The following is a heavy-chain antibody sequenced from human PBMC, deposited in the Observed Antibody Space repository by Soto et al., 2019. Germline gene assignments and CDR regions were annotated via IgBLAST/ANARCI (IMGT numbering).Heavy chain of an antibody. CDR3: ARVKGSSSVVDY. V-gene: IGHV4-34*01. Sequence: QVQLQESGPGLVKPSETLSLTCAVYGGSFSGYYWSWIRQPPGKGLEWIGEINHSGSTNYNPSLKSRVTISVDTSKNQFSLKLSSVTAADTAVYYCARVKGSSSVVDYWGQGTLVTVSS. J-gene: IGHJ4*02. CDR1: GGSFSGYY. D-gene: IGHD6-6*01. CDR2: INHSGST.